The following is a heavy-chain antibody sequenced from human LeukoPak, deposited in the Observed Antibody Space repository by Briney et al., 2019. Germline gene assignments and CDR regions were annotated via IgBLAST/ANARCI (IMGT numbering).Heavy chain of an antibody. V-gene: IGHV3-7*01. J-gene: IGHJ4*02. CDR1: GFTFSSHW. D-gene: IGHD3-22*01. Sequence: PGGSLRLSCVASGFTFSSHWMSWVRQAPGKGLEGVANINQDGSEKYYVDSVKGRFTISRDNAKNSLYLQMNSLRAEDTAVYYCARDRGYSTFDYWGQGTLVTVSS. CDR2: INQDGSEK. CDR3: ARDRGYSTFDY.